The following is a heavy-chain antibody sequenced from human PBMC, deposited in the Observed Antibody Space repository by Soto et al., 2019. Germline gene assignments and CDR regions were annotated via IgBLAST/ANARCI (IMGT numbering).Heavy chain of an antibody. CDR1: GGSISSSSYY. CDR3: ARRPWPTPLRAFDI. Sequence: QLQLQESGPGLVKPSETLSLTCTVSGGSISSSSYYWGWIRQPPGKGLEWIGSIYYSGSTYYNPSLRSRVTISVDTSKNQFSLKLSSVTAADTAVYYCARRPWPTPLRAFDIWGQGTMVTVSS. V-gene: IGHV4-39*01. D-gene: IGHD3-10*01. J-gene: IGHJ3*02. CDR2: IYYSGST.